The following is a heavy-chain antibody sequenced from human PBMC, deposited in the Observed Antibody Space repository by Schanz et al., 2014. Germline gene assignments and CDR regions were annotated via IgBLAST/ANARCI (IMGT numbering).Heavy chain of an antibody. J-gene: IGHJ4*02. CDR2: ISVYTGNT. V-gene: IGHV1-18*01. D-gene: IGHD3-3*01. Sequence: QVHLVQSGAEVKRPGASVRVSCKASGYTFTTYAMSWVRQAPGQGLEWVGWISVYTGNTKYGQKVQGRVTMTADTSTNTAYMALTDLRSDDTAVYYCARDRRFFDRDDLYCFDSWGQGTLVTVSS. CDR1: GYTFTTYA. CDR3: ARDRRFFDRDDLYCFDS.